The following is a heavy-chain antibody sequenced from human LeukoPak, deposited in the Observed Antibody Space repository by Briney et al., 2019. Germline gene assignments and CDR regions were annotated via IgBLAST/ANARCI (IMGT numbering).Heavy chain of an antibody. CDR3: ARRSGIAAGGTFSDY. CDR2: IYPGDSDT. V-gene: IGHV5-51*01. D-gene: IGHD6-13*01. J-gene: IGHJ4*02. CDR1: GYSFTSYW. Sequence: GESLKISCKGSGYSFTSYWIGWVRQMPGKGLEWMGIIYPGDSDTRYSPSVQGQVTTSADKSISTAYLQWSSLKASDSAMYYCARRSGIAAGGTFSDYWGQGALVTVSS.